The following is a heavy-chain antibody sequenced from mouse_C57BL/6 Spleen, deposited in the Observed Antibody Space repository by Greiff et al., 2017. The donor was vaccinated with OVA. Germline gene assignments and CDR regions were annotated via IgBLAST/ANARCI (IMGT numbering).Heavy chain of an antibody. CDR3: ARRDGYLDY. V-gene: IGHV7-3*01. D-gene: IGHD2-3*01. CDR2: IRNKANGYTT. J-gene: IGHJ2*01. CDR1: GFTFTDYY. Sequence: DVHLVESGGGLVQPGGSLSLSCAASGFTFTDYYMSWVRQPPGKALEWLGFIRNKANGYTTEYSASVKGRFTISRDNSQSILYLQMNALRAEDSATYYCARRDGYLDYWGQGTTLTVSS.